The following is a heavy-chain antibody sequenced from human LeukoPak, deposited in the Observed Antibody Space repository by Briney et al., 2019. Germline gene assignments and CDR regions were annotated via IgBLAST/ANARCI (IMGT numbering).Heavy chain of an antibody. CDR3: ARETRAGAFDI. CDR2: IGTAGDT. J-gene: IGHJ3*02. CDR1: GFTFSSYS. Sequence: GGSLRLSCAASGFTFSSYSMNWVRQATGKGLEWVSAIGTAGDTYYPGSVKGRFTISRENAKNSLYLQMNSLRAGDTAVYYCARETRAGAFDIWGQGTMVTVSS. V-gene: IGHV3-13*01.